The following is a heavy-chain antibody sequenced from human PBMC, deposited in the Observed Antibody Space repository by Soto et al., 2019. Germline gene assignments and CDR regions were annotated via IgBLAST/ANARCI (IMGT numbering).Heavy chain of an antibody. CDR3: ARATQITVWWLYYYMDV. V-gene: IGHV3-7*01. D-gene: IGHD2-15*01. J-gene: IGHJ6*03. CDR2: IKEDGSET. CDR1: GFTFNRYW. Sequence: EVELVESAGGLVQPGGSLRLSCVGSGFTFNRYWMSWVRQAPGKGLEWVANIKEDGSETYYVDSVKGRFTISRDNANNSLFLEINSLRGEDTAVYYCARATQITVWWLYYYMDVWGKGTTVTVSS.